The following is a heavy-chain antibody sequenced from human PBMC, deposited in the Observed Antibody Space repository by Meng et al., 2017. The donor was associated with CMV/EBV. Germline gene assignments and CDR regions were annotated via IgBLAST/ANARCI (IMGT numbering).Heavy chain of an antibody. D-gene: IGHD6-6*01. Sequence: GGSLRLSGAASGCTFSSYSMNWVRQAPGKGLEWVSSISSSSSYIYYADSVKGRFTISRDNAKNSPYLQMNSLRAEDTAVYYCASRIAARRRVYDAFAIWGQGTMVTVSS. CDR2: ISSSSSYI. V-gene: IGHV3-21*01. J-gene: IGHJ3*02. CDR3: ASRIAARRRVYDAFAI. CDR1: GCTFSSYS.